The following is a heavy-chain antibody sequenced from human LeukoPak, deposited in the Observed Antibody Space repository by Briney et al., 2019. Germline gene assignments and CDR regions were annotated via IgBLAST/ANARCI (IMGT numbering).Heavy chain of an antibody. CDR3: ARDKWLTTTHYFDY. Sequence: GGSLRLSCAASGFTFSTYWMTWVRQAPGKGLEWVANINHDGSEKYYVDSVRGRFTISRDNAKNSLYMQMNSLRAEDTAVYYCARDKWLTTTHYFDYWGQGTLVTVSS. J-gene: IGHJ4*02. V-gene: IGHV3-7*01. CDR2: INHDGSEK. D-gene: IGHD4-11*01. CDR1: GFTFSTYW.